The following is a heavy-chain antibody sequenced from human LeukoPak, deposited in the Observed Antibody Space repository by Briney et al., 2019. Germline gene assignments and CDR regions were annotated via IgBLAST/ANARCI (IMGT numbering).Heavy chain of an antibody. CDR2: ISSNGGST. D-gene: IGHD4-23*01. CDR3: ARGGVSVGGNFDY. Sequence: GGSLRLSCAASGFTLSRHAMHWVRQAPGKGLEFVSAISSNGGSTYYANSVKGRFTISRDNANNSLFLQMNSLRAEDTAVYYCARGGVSVGGNFDYWGQGTLVTVSS. CDR1: GFTLSRHA. V-gene: IGHV3-64*01. J-gene: IGHJ4*02.